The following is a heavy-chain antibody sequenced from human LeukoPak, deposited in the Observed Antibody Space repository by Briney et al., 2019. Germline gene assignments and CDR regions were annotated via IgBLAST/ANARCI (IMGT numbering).Heavy chain of an antibody. CDR3: ARDPVASYYFWERPDPHNYGMDV. CDR1: GYTFTSYG. Sequence: GASVKVSCKASGYTFTSYGISWVRQAPGQGLGGMGWISAYNGNTNYAQKLQGRVTMTTDTSTSTAYMELRSLRSDDTAVYYCARDPVASYYFWERPDPHNYGMDVWGQGTTVTVSS. V-gene: IGHV1-18*01. CDR2: ISAYNGNT. J-gene: IGHJ6*02. D-gene: IGHD1-26*01.